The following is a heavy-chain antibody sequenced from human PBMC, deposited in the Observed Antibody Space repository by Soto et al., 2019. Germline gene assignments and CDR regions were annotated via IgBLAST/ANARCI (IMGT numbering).Heavy chain of an antibody. Sequence: PSETLSLTCTVSGGSISSGGYYWSWIRQPPGKGLEWIGEINHSGSTNYNPSLKSRVTISVDTSKNQFSLKLSSVTAADTAVYYCARAHRNSIVGATQQDYWGQGTLVTVSS. V-gene: IGHV4-39*07. CDR2: INHSGST. D-gene: IGHD1-26*01. CDR1: GGSISSGGYY. CDR3: ARAHRNSIVGATQQDY. J-gene: IGHJ4*02.